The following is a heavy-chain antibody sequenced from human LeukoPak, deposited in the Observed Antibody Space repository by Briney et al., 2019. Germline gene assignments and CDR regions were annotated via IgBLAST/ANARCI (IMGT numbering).Heavy chain of an antibody. CDR3: ARVVWSGYYFDY. J-gene: IGHJ4*02. CDR2: ISYDGSNK. CDR1: GFTFSSSA. V-gene: IGHV3-30-3*01. Sequence: GGSLRLSCAASGFTFSSSAMSWVRQAPGKGLEWVAVISYDGSNKYYADSVKGRFTISRDNSKNTLYLQMNSLRAEDTAVYYCARVVWSGYYFDYWGQGTLVTVSS. D-gene: IGHD3-3*01.